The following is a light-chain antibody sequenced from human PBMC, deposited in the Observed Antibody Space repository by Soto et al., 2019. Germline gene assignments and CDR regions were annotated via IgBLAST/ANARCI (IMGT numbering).Light chain of an antibody. Sequence: DIQMTQSPSSLSASVGDRVTITCRASQGIRNDLSWYQQKPGKAPKRLIYAASSLQGGVPSRFSGSGSGTEFTLTITSLQPEDFATYYCQQANSFPLTFGGGTKVDIK. J-gene: IGKJ4*01. CDR3: QQANSFPLT. CDR2: AAS. V-gene: IGKV1-17*01. CDR1: QGIRND.